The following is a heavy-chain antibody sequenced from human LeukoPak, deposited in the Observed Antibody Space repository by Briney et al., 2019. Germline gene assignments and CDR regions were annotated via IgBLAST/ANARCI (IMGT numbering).Heavy chain of an antibody. Sequence: ASVKVSCKASGYTFTSYYMHWVRQAPGQGLEWMGIINPSGGSTSYAQKFQGRVTMTRDTSTSTVYMELSSLRSEDTAVYYCARWYSGSGSYPQGATRGFDYWGQGTLVTVSS. D-gene: IGHD3-10*01. CDR3: ARWYSGSGSYPQGATRGFDY. CDR1: GYTFTSYY. J-gene: IGHJ4*02. V-gene: IGHV1-46*01. CDR2: INPSGGST.